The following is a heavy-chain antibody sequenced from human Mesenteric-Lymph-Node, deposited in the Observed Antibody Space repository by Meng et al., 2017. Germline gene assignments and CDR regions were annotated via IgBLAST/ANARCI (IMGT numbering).Heavy chain of an antibody. CDR2: ISDNGGST. CDR3: AKAAWGYFDY. CDR1: GFTFSSYA. J-gene: IGHJ4*02. V-gene: IGHV3-23*01. Sequence: GESLKISCAASGFTFSSYAMTWVRQGPGKGLEWVSGISDNGGSTYYADSVKGRFTISRDSSKNTLYLQMNSLKAEDTAAYYCAKAAWGYFDYWGQGTLVTVSS. D-gene: IGHD7-27*01.